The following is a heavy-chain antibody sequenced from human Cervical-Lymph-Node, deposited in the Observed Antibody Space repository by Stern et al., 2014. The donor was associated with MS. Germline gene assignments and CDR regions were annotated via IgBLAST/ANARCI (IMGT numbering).Heavy chain of an antibody. CDR3: AKDRAVGYYYGMDV. CDR2: LSWNSGSL. J-gene: IGHJ6*02. V-gene: IGHV3-9*01. CDR1: GFTFDDYS. Sequence: MPLVQSGGGLVQPGRSLRLSCAASGFTFDDYSMHWVRQAPGKGLAWVSGLSWNSGSLGHADSVKGRFTISRDNAKNSLYLQMNSLRAEDTALYYCAKDRAVGYYYGMDVWGQGTTVTVSS.